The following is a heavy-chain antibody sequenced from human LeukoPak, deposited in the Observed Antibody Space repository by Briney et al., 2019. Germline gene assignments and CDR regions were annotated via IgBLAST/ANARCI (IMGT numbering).Heavy chain of an antibody. CDR1: GFIFSTYG. J-gene: IGHJ4*02. CDR3: GKHDSSSYY. V-gene: IGHV3-30*02. CDR2: LRSDGTDH. D-gene: IGHD3-22*01. Sequence: GGSLRLSCAASGFIFSTYGMHWVRQAPGKVLEWVAFLRSDGTDHHYADSVQGRFTISSDNSKSTLFLQMNSLRAEDTAVYYCGKHDSSSYYWGQGTLVTVSS.